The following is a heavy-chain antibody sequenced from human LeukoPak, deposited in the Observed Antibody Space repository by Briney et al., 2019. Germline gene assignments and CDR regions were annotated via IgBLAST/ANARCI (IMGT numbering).Heavy chain of an antibody. Sequence: PSETLSLTCAVSGESLSGFYWNWIRQPPGKGLEWIGEINHSGSANYNPSLKSRVTISVDTSTNQFSLKLSSVTAADTAVYYCARLNRGVSAFDIWGQGTMVTVSS. CDR3: ARLNRGVSAFDI. CDR2: INHSGSA. D-gene: IGHD1-14*01. CDR1: GESLSGFY. V-gene: IGHV4-34*01. J-gene: IGHJ3*02.